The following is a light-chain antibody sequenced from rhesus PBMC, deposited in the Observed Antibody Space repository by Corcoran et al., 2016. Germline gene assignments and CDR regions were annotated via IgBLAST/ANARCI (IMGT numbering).Light chain of an antibody. J-gene: IGKJ1*01. CDR3: QETSNLSPT. CDR1: QSVSSY. Sequence: EIVMTQSPATLSLSPGERATLSCRASQSVSSYLAWYQQKPGQAPRLLIYGASSRATGIPDRISGSGSGIDFTLTISRLEPEDFAVYYWQETSNLSPTFGQGTKVEIK. V-gene: IGKV3-31*02. CDR2: GAS.